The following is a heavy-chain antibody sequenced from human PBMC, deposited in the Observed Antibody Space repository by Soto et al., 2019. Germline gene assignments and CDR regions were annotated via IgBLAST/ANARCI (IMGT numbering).Heavy chain of an antibody. V-gene: IGHV3-11*01. CDR3: ARDGATDYYDSSGLPEGAFDI. Sequence: PGGSLRLSCAASGFTFSDYYMSWIRQAPGKGLEWVSYISSSGSTIYYADSVKGRFTISRDNAKNSLYLQMNSLRAEDTAVYYCARDGATDYYDSSGLPEGAFDIWGQGTMVTVSS. J-gene: IGHJ3*02. CDR1: GFTFSDYY. D-gene: IGHD3-22*01. CDR2: ISSSGSTI.